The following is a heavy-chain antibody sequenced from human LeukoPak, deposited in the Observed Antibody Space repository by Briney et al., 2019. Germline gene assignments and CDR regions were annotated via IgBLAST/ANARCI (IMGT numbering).Heavy chain of an antibody. D-gene: IGHD1-26*01. CDR1: GFTFSSYS. CDR2: ISSSSTI. Sequence: PGGSLRLSCAASGFTFSSYSMNWVRQAPGKGLEWVSYISSSSTIYYADSVKGRFTISRDNAKNSLYLQMNSLRDEDTAVYYCARDIYSGSYGVDYWGQGTLVPVSS. CDR3: ARDIYSGSYGVDY. V-gene: IGHV3-48*02. J-gene: IGHJ4*02.